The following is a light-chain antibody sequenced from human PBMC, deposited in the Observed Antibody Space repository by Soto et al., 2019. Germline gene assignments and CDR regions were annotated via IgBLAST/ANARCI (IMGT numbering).Light chain of an antibody. J-gene: IGKJ1*01. V-gene: IGKV3-20*01. Sequence: EIVLTQSPGTLSMSPGERATLSCRDSQSISSNYLAWYQQKPGQAPRLLIYGASSRATGIPDRFSGSGSGTDFTLTISRLEAEDFAVYYCQQYGSSPRTFGQGTKVEFK. CDR1: QSISSNY. CDR2: GAS. CDR3: QQYGSSPRT.